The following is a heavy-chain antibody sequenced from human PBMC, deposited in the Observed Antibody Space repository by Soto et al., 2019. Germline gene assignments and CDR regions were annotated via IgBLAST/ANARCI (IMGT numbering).Heavy chain of an antibody. CDR1: GFTFDDYG. D-gene: IGHD6-13*01. CDR3: ASDRSWEQMVCLKFGL. CDR2: INLNGDSP. V-gene: IGHV3-20*04. Sequence: GGSLRLSCAASGFTFDDYGMSWVRQAPGKGLEWVSGINLNGDSPGYADSVKGRFTISRDNAKNSLYLQMNNLRAEDTALYYCASDRSWEQMVCLKFGLWVHGHLVTVS. J-gene: IGHJ4*01.